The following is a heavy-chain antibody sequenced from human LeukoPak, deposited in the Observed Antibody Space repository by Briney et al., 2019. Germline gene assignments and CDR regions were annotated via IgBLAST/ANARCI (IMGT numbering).Heavy chain of an antibody. CDR2: IYYSGST. J-gene: IGHJ4*02. V-gene: IGHV4-59*08. CDR3: ARHSSGWYDY. CDR1: GGSIGSYY. Sequence: SETLSLTCTVSGGSIGSYYWSWIRQPPGKGLEWIGYIYYSGSTNYNPSLKSRVTISVDTSKNQFSLKLSSVTAADTAVYYCARHSSGWYDYWGQGTLVTVSS. D-gene: IGHD6-19*01.